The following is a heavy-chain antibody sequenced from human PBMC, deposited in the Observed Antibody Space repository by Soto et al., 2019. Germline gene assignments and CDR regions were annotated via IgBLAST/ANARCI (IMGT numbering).Heavy chain of an antibody. CDR1: GYLISSGYY. V-gene: IGHV4-38-2*02. CDR3: ARGLSSGYDSYYFDY. D-gene: IGHD3-22*01. Sequence: PSETLSLTCSVSGYLISSGYYWGWVRQTPGKGLEWLGSIDYSGRTYKNPSLKSRVSASVDLSKNQFSLNLRSVTAADTAVYFCARGLSSGYDSYYFDYWGQGTLVTSPQ. J-gene: IGHJ4*02. CDR2: IDYSGRT.